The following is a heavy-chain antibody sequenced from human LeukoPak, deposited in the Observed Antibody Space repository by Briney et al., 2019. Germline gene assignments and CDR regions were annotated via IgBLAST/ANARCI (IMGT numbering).Heavy chain of an antibody. CDR1: GYTFTTYD. CDR2: MNPNSGNK. V-gene: IGHV1-8*01. Sequence: GASVKVSCKASGYTFTTYDINWVRQAPGQGLEWMGWMNPNSGNKGYAQKFQGRVTMTRNTSISTAYMELSSLRSEDTAVYYCARAFCVHGVCYTGDWFDPWGQGTLVTVSS. D-gene: IGHD2-8*01. CDR3: ARAFCVHGVCYTGDWFDP. J-gene: IGHJ5*02.